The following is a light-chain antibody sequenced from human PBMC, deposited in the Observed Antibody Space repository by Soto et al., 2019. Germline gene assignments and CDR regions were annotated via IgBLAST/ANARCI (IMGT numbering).Light chain of an antibody. J-gene: IGLJ2*01. CDR2: DVN. CDR1: SSDVGNYNY. V-gene: IGLV2-11*01. Sequence: QSALTQPRSVSGSPGQSVTISCTGTSSDVGNYNYVSWYQQHPGKPPKLMIYDVNKRPSGVPDRFSGSKSGNTASLAISGLQAEDEADYYCCSYAGSYTVLFGGGTKLTVL. CDR3: CSYAGSYTVL.